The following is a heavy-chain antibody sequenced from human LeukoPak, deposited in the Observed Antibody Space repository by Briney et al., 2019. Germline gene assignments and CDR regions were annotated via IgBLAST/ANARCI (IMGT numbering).Heavy chain of an antibody. J-gene: IGHJ4*02. CDR3: ARDRGVYCSGSNCFPTDFDY. Sequence: ASVKVSCKASGYTFTSYGISWVRQAPGQGLEWMGWIRVYNGDTNYAQKLQGRVTMTTDTSTTTAYMELRSLRSDDTAVYYCARDRGVYCSGSNCFPTDFDYWGQGTLVTVSS. V-gene: IGHV1-18*01. D-gene: IGHD2-15*01. CDR2: IRVYNGDT. CDR1: GYTFTSYG.